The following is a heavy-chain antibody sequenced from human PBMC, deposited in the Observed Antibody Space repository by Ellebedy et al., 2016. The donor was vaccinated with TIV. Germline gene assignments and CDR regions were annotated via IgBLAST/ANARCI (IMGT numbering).Heavy chain of an antibody. V-gene: IGHV3-21*04. D-gene: IGHD1-1*01. CDR2: ISRSSSYI. J-gene: IGHJ4*02. CDR3: AGRAYNWNDGSLFDY. Sequence: GGSLRLSCAASGFTFDAYSMNWVRQAPGKGLEWVSSISRSSSYINYANSVKGRFTISRDNAKNSLYLQMNSLRAEDTAVYYCAGRAYNWNDGSLFDYWGQGTLVTVSS. CDR1: GFTFDAYS.